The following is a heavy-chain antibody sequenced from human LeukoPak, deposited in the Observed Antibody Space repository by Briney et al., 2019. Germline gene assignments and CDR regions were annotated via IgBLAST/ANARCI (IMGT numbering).Heavy chain of an antibody. J-gene: IGHJ5*02. Sequence: PGGSLRLSCAASGFTFSSYSMNWVRQAPGKGLEWVSYISSSSSTIYYADSVKGRFTISRDNAKNSLYLQMNSLRAEDTAVYYCARDDGDCLTWHWFDPWGQGTLVTVSS. CDR3: ARDDGDCLTWHWFDP. CDR2: ISSSSSTI. D-gene: IGHD2-21*02. CDR1: GFTFSSYS. V-gene: IGHV3-48*01.